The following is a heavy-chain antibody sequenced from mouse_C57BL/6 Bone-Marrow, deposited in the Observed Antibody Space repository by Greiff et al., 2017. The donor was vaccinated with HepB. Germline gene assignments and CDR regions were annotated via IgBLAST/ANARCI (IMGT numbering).Heavy chain of an antibody. CDR1: GFTFSSYA. D-gene: IGHD1-1*01. V-gene: IGHV5-4*01. Sequence: EVHLVESGGGLVKPGGSLKLSCAASGFTFSSYAMSWVRQTPEKRLEWVATISDGGSYTYYPDNVKGRFTISRDNAKNNLYLQMSHLKSEDTAMYYCARDSRRGFAYWGQGTLVTVSA. J-gene: IGHJ3*01. CDR2: ISDGGSYT. CDR3: ARDSRRGFAY.